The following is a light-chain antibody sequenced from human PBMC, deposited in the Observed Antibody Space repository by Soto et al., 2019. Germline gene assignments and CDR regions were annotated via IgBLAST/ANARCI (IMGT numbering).Light chain of an antibody. CDR3: QQYGNSPIT. CDR1: QSVSSSY. Sequence: EIVLTQSPGTLSLSPGERATLSCRASQSVSSSYLAWYQQKPGQAPRLLSSGASSRATGIPDRFSGSGSGTDFTLTISRLEPEDFAIYYCQQYGNSPITFGQGTRLEIK. V-gene: IGKV3-20*01. J-gene: IGKJ5*01. CDR2: GAS.